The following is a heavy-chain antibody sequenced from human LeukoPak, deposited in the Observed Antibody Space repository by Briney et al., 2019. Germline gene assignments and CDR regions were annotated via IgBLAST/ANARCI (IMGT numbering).Heavy chain of an antibody. CDR2: ISAYNGNT. D-gene: IGHD6-19*01. CDR1: GYTFTSYG. CDR3: ARRDSSGWYGDYYYYYMDV. J-gene: IGHJ6*03. Sequence: GASVKVSCKASGYTFTSYGISWVRQAPGQGLEWMGWISAYNGNTNYAQKLQGRVTMTTDTSTSTAYMELRSLRSDDTAVYYCARRDSSGWYGDYYYYYMDVWGKGTTVTVSS. V-gene: IGHV1-18*01.